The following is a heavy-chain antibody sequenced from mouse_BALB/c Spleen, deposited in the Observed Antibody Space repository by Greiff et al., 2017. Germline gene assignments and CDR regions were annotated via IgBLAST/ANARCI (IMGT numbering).Heavy chain of an antibody. CDR3: ARGDYGSYLDY. V-gene: IGHV1-54*01. CDR1: GYAFTNYL. CDR2: INPGSGGT. D-gene: IGHD1-1*02. Sequence: QVQLQQSGAELVRPGTSVKVSCKASGYAFTNYLIDWVKQRPGQGLEWIGVINPGSGGTNYNEKFKGKATLTADKSSSTAYMQLSSLTSDDSAVYYCARGDYGSYLDYWGQGTTVTVSS. J-gene: IGHJ2*01.